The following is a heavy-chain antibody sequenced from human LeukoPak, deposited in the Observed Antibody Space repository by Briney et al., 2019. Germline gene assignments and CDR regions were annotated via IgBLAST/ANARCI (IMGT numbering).Heavy chain of an antibody. J-gene: IGHJ5*02. Sequence: ASVKVSCKASGYTFTGYYMHWVRQAPGQGLEWMGRINPNSGGTNYAQKFQGRVTMTRETYISTAYMELSRLRSDDTAVYYCAREGFWSGYYTHNWFDPWGQGTLVTVSS. V-gene: IGHV1-2*06. CDR1: GYTFTGYY. CDR2: INPNSGGT. CDR3: AREGFWSGYYTHNWFDP. D-gene: IGHD3-3*01.